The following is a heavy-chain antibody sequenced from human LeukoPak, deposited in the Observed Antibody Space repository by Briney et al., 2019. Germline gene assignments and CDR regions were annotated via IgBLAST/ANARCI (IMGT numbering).Heavy chain of an antibody. CDR3: ARTSGGGMDV. J-gene: IGHJ6*02. CDR2: ISYRGST. V-gene: IGHV4-59*01. D-gene: IGHD3-10*01. Sequence: SETLSLTCVVSDDSISNYYWSWIRQPPGKGLEWIGYISYRGSTNYNPSVKSRVTMSVDTSKNQFSLQLTSVTAADTAVYYCARTSGGGMDVWGQGTTVTVSS. CDR1: DDSISNYY.